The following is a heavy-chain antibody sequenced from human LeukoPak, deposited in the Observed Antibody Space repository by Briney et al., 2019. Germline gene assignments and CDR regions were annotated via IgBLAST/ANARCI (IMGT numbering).Heavy chain of an antibody. D-gene: IGHD6-19*01. CDR1: GFTFSSYA. CDR3: AKDKVAVAGTQAYYFDY. Sequence: PGGSLRLSCAASGFTFSSYAMSWVRQAPGKGLEWVSAISGSGGSTYYADSVKGRFTISRDNSKNTLYLQMNSLRAEDTAVYYCAKDKVAVAGTQAYYFDYWGQGTLVTVSS. CDR2: ISGSGGST. J-gene: IGHJ4*02. V-gene: IGHV3-23*01.